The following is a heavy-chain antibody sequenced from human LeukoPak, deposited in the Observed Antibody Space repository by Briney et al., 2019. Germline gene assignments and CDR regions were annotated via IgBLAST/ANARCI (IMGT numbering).Heavy chain of an antibody. V-gene: IGHV4-59*01. CDR3: ARDLGGLVSFDY. CDR1: GGSISSYY. Sequence: SPSETLSLTCTVSGGSISSYYWSWIRQPPGKGLEWIGYIYYSGSTNYNPSLKSRVTISVDTSKNQFSLKLSSVTAADTAVYYCARDLGGLVSFDYWGQGTLVTVSS. J-gene: IGHJ4*02. CDR2: IYYSGST. D-gene: IGHD3-10*01.